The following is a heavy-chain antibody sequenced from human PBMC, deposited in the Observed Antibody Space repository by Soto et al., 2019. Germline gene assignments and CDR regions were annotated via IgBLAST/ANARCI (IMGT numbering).Heavy chain of an antibody. V-gene: IGHV3-23*01. CDR1: GFTFSTYA. J-gene: IGHJ5*02. CDR3: AKFYGGKSAHTYTIDP. CDR2: INTSGGST. D-gene: IGHD2-15*01. Sequence: EVQLLESGGDLVQPGGSLRLSCAASGFTFSTYAMSWVRQAPGKGLEWVSTINTSGGSTYYADSVKGRFTISRDNSKNTLYLHMNSLRPEDTALYYCAKFYGGKSAHTYTIDPWGQGTLVTVSS.